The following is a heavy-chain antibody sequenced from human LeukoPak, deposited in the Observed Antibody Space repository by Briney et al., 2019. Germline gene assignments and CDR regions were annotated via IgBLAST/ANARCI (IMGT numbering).Heavy chain of an antibody. J-gene: IGHJ5*02. V-gene: IGHV3-49*03. Sequence: GGSLRLSCTASGLTFGDYAMSWFRQAPGKGLEWVGFIRSKAYGGTTEYAASVKGRFTISRDDSKSIAYLQMNSLKTEDTAVYYCTRGYSSSSVIENWFDPWGQGTLVTVSS. CDR1: GLTFGDYA. D-gene: IGHD6-6*01. CDR3: TRGYSSSSVIENWFDP. CDR2: IRSKAYGGTT.